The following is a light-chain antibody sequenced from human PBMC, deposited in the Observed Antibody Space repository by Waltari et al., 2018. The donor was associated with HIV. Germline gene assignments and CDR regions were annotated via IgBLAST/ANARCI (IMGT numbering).Light chain of an antibody. J-gene: IGKJ4*01. V-gene: IGKV3-11*01. CDR2: QAS. Sequence: EIVLTQSPATLSLSPGERASLSCRASQSVLRYLAWYQQKPGQAPRLLISQASTRATGIPARFSGSRSVTDFTLTISSLEPDDFAVYYCQERSNWPALTFGGGTKVEIK. CDR3: QERSNWPALT. CDR1: QSVLRY.